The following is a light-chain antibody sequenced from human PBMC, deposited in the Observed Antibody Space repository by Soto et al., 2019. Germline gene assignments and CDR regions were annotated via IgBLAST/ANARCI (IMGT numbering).Light chain of an antibody. J-gene: IGKJ2*01. CDR3: QHYGGSTLYT. V-gene: IGKV3-20*01. Sequence: EIVLTQSPGTLSLSPGERATLSCRASQSITSSHLAWYQQKPGQAPRLLIDDIYRRATGIPDGFSGSAYGTDGALSVSRLEPEDFAVYFCQHYGGSTLYTFGQGTQMEI. CDR1: QSITSSH. CDR2: DIY.